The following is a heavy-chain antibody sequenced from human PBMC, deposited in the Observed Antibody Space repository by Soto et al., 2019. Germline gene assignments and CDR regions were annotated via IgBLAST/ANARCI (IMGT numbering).Heavy chain of an antibody. V-gene: IGHV1-8*02. CDR1: GYTFTSYG. CDR3: ARDLYSSSSWSGMDV. CDR2: MNPNSGNT. Sequence: ASVKVSCKASGYTFTSYGISWVRQAPGQGLEWMGWMNPNSGNTGYAQKFQGRVTMTGDTSTSTVYMELSSLRSEDTAVYYCARDLYSSSSWSGMDVWGQGTTVTVSS. J-gene: IGHJ6*02. D-gene: IGHD6-6*01.